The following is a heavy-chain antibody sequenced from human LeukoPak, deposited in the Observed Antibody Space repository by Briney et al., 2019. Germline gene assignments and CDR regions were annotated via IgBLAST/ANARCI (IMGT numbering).Heavy chain of an antibody. CDR1: GFASSTYW. V-gene: IGHV3-74*01. J-gene: IGHJ3*01. Sequence: GGSLRLSCAASGFASSTYWMHWVRQAPGKGLVWVSRINSDGNSPFYADSVRGRFTISRDNAKNTLYLQMNSLRAEDTAVYYCARGGHYSHDAFDFWGQGTKVTVSS. D-gene: IGHD3-22*01. CDR2: INSDGNSP. CDR3: ARGGHYSHDAFDF.